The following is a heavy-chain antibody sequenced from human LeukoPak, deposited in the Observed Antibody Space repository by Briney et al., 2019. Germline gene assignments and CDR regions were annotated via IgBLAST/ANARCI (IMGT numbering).Heavy chain of an antibody. Sequence: GESLKISCKGSGYTFTNYWIGWVRQMPGKGLEWMGIIYPGDSDTRYSPSFQGQVTVSSDKSINTAYLQWSGLKASDTAIYYCARCPYSSSCQFDYWGQGTLVTVSS. CDR1: GYTFTNYW. CDR2: IYPGDSDT. D-gene: IGHD6-13*01. CDR3: ARCPYSSSCQFDY. J-gene: IGHJ4*02. V-gene: IGHV5-51*01.